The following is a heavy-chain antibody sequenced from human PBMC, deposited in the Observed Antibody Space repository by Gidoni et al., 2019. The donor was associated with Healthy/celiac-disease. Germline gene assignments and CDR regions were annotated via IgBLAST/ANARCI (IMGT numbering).Heavy chain of an antibody. CDR3: ARIGRVGTGLHTNRYFDY. D-gene: IGHD3-9*01. CDR2: IYCVGST. V-gene: IGHV3-53*01. J-gene: IGHJ4*02. Sequence: EVQLVESGGGLIQPGGSLRLYCAASGVTVRSNYMSWVRQAPGKGLAWVSVIYCVGSTYSADSVKGRFTISRDNSKNTLYLQMNSLRAEDTAVYYCARIGRVGTGLHTNRYFDYWGQGTLVTVSS. CDR1: GVTVRSNY.